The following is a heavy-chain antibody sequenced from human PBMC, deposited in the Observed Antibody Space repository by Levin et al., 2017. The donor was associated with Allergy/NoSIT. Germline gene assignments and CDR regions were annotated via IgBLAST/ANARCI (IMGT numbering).Heavy chain of an antibody. CDR1: GFTFSDYY. V-gene: IGHV3-11*01. CDR2: ISSSGSTI. J-gene: IGHJ4*02. CDR3: ARGKLGTYYDFWSGYYLDY. D-gene: IGHD3-3*01. Sequence: GGSLRLSCAASGFTFSDYYMSWIRQAPGKGLEWVSYISSSGSTIYYADSVKGRFTISRDNAKNSLYLQMNSLRAEDTAVYYCARGKLGTYYDFWSGYYLDYWGQGTLVTVSS.